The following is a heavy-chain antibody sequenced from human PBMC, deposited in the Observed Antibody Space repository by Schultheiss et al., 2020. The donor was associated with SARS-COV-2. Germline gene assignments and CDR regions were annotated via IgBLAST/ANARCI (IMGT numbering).Heavy chain of an antibody. V-gene: IGHV4-34*01. CDR1: GGSFSGYY. J-gene: IGHJ6*03. Sequence: SETLSLTCAVYGGSFSGYYWSWIRQPPGKGLEWIGEINHSGSTNYNPSLKSRVTISVDTSKNQFSLKLSSVTAADTAVYYCARGPGVPAVYYYMDVWGKGTTVTVSS. CDR3: ARGPGVPAVYYYMDV. D-gene: IGHD2-2*01. CDR2: INHSGST.